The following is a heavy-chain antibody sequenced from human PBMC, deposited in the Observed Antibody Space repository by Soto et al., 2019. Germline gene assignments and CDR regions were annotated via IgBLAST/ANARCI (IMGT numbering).Heavy chain of an antibody. CDR3: ASQYSSSRPMDV. J-gene: IGHJ6*02. Sequence: LSLTCTVSGGSISSSSYYWGWIRQPPGKGLEWTGSIYYSGSTYYNPSLKSRVTISVDTSKNQFSLKLSSVTAADTAVYYCASQYSSSRPMDVWGQGTTVTSP. V-gene: IGHV4-39*01. CDR1: GGSISSSSYY. CDR2: IYYSGST. D-gene: IGHD6-6*01.